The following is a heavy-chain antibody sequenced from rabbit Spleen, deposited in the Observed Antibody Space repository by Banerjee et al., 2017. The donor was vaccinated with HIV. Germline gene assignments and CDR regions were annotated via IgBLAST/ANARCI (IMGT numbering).Heavy chain of an antibody. CDR3: ARDTSSSFSSYGMDL. Sequence: QEQLVESGGGLVQPEGSLTLTCKGSGFSLSNGYVMCWVRQAPGKGLEWIACIDTGSSGFTYFATWAKGRFTCSKTSSTTVTLQMTRLTAADTATYFCARDTSSSFSSYGMDLWGQGTLVTVS. D-gene: IGHD1-1*01. V-gene: IGHV1S45*01. CDR1: GFSLSNGYV. CDR2: IDTGSSGFT. J-gene: IGHJ6*01.